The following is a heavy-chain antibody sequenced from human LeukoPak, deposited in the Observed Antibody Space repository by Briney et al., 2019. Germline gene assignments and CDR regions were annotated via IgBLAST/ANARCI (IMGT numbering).Heavy chain of an antibody. CDR1: GFTFGSYS. J-gene: IGHJ4*02. CDR3: VRDTRYCSGGTCYSNPPT. D-gene: IGHD2-15*01. Sequence: GGSLRLSCAASGFTFGSYSMNWVRQAPGKGLQWVSSIDASSSDIYYADSVKGRFTISRDNAKNSVYLQMKSLRAEDTAIYYCVRDTRYCSGGTCYSNPPTWGQGTLVTVSS. V-gene: IGHV3-21*01. CDR2: IDASSSDI.